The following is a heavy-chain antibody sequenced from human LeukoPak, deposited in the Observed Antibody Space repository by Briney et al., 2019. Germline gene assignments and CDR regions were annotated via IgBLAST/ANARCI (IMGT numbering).Heavy chain of an antibody. CDR2: ISAYTGNT. CDR1: GYTFTSYG. J-gene: IGHJ4*02. CDR3: ARARANSLYFDY. Sequence: ASVKVSCKASGYTFTSYGISWVRQAPGQGLQCMGWISAYTGNTNYPQNLQGRVTVTTDTSTSTAYMELRSLKSDDTAVYYCARARANSLYFDYWGQGTLVTVSS. V-gene: IGHV1-18*01. D-gene: IGHD4-23*01.